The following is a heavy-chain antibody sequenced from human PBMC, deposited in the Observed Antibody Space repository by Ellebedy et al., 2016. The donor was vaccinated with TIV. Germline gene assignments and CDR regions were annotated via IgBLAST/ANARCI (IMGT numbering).Heavy chain of an antibody. Sequence: AASVKVSCKASGGTFSSYAISWVRQAPGQGLEWMGRIIPILGIANYAQKFQGRVTITADKSTSTAYMELSSRRAEDTAVYYCARVGVIAAAGASDYWGQGTLVTVSS. D-gene: IGHD6-13*01. CDR1: GGTFSSYA. CDR3: ARVGVIAAAGASDY. J-gene: IGHJ4*02. CDR2: IIPILGIA. V-gene: IGHV1-69*04.